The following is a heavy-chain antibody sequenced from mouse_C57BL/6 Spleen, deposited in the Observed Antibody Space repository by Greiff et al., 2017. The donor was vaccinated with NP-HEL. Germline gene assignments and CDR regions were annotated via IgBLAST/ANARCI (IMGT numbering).Heavy chain of an antibody. J-gene: IGHJ2*01. CDR2: IDPSDSYT. D-gene: IGHD2-4*01. V-gene: IGHV1-69*01. Sequence: VQLQQPGAELVMPGASVKLSCKASGYTFTSYWMHWVKQRPGQGLEWIGEIDPSDSYTNYNQKFKGKSTLTVDKSSSTAYMQLSSLTSEDSAVYYCARGGENDYDGGVGYWGQGTTLTVSS. CDR1: GYTFTSYW. CDR3: ARGGENDYDGGVGY.